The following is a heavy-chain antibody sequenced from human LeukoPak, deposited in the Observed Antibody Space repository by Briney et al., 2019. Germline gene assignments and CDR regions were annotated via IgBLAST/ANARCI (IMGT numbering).Heavy chain of an antibody. D-gene: IGHD3-22*01. V-gene: IGHV1-69*05. CDR1: GGTLSTSA. CDR2: IIPIFGRT. Sequence: SVKVSCKTSGGTLSTSAINWVRQAPGQGLEWMGGIIPIFGRTNNAQKFQGRVTITTDGSTSTAYMELRSLRSEDTAVYYCARNPRYYSDTSGYYPFDYWGQGTLVTISS. J-gene: IGHJ4*02. CDR3: ARNPRYYSDTSGYYPFDY.